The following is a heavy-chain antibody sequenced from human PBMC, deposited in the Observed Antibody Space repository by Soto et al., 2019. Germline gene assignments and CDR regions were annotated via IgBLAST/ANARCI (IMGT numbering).Heavy chain of an antibody. D-gene: IGHD3-3*01. Sequence: GGSLRLSCAASGFTFSSYDMHWVRQATGKGLEWVSAIGTAGDTYYPGSVKGRFTISRENAKNSLYLQMNSLRAGDTAVYYCAREYYDFWSGYYGGYYNMDVWGKGTTVTSP. CDR2: IGTAGDT. J-gene: IGHJ6*03. CDR1: GFTFSSYD. CDR3: AREYYDFWSGYYGGYYNMDV. V-gene: IGHV3-13*01.